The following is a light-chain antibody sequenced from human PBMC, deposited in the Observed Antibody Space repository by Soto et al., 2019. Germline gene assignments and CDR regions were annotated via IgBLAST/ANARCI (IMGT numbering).Light chain of an antibody. CDR2: DVS. CDR3: QQYGTSPIT. CDR1: QSVSSS. Sequence: EIVLTQSPATLSLSPGERATLSCRASQSVSSSLAWYQQKPGQAPRLLIYDVSNRATGIPARFSGSGSGTDFTLTISSLEPEDFAVYYCQQYGTSPITFGQGTRLEIK. J-gene: IGKJ5*01. V-gene: IGKV3-11*01.